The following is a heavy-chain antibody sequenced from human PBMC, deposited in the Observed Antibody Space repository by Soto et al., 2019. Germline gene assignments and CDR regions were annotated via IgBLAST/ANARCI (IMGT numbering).Heavy chain of an antibody. Sequence: EVQLVESGGGLVKPGGSLRLSCAASGFTFSSYNMNWVRQAPGKGLEWVSSISSSSDYIYYADSVKGRFTISRDNAKNSLSLQMNSLRAEDTAVYYCARCGTGVNYGYNYIPNYWGQGTLVTVSS. V-gene: IGHV3-21*02. CDR1: GFTFSSYN. CDR2: ISSSSDYI. D-gene: IGHD5-18*01. J-gene: IGHJ4*02. CDR3: ARCGTGVNYGYNYIPNY.